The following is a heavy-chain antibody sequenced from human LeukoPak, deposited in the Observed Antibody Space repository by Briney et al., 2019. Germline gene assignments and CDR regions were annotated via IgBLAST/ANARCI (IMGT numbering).Heavy chain of an antibody. CDR3: AASERATAAGVDY. V-gene: IGHV3-23*01. Sequence: GGTLRLSCAASGFTFSSYGMSWVRQAPGKGLEWVSAISGSGGSTYYADSVKGRFTISRDNSKNTLYLQMNSLRAEDTAVYYCAASERATAAGVDYWGQGTLVTVSS. D-gene: IGHD6-13*01. CDR2: ISGSGGST. J-gene: IGHJ4*02. CDR1: GFTFSSYG.